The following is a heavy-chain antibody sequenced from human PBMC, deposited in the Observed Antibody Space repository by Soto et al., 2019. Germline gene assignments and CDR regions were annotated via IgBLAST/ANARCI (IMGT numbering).Heavy chain of an antibody. D-gene: IGHD2-15*01. Sequence: QVQLMQSGAEVKKPGSSVKASCKASGGTISTNVISWVRQAPGQGLEWMGEIMPIFAAPNNAQKFQGRLTITADTSTTTVYMELSSLTSEDTAVYFCATGARYCSGGSCYPDDWGQGTLVIVSS. CDR2: IMPIFAAP. J-gene: IGHJ4*02. CDR3: ATGARYCSGGSCYPDD. V-gene: IGHV1-69*06. CDR1: GGTISTNV.